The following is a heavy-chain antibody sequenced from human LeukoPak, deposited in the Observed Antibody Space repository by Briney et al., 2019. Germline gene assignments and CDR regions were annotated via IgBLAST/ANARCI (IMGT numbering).Heavy chain of an antibody. CDR3: ARGLTMITT. D-gene: IGHD3-22*01. V-gene: IGHV4-34*01. J-gene: IGHJ5*02. CDR1: GFTFSSYS. Sequence: PGGSLRLSCAASGFTFSSYSMNWVRQPPGKGLEWIGEINHSGSTNYNPSLKSRVTISVDTSKNQFSLKLSSVTAADTAVYYCARGLTMITTWGQGTLVTVSS. CDR2: INHSGST.